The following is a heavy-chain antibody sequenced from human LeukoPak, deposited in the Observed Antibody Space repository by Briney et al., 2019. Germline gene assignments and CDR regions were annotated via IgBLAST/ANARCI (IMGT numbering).Heavy chain of an antibody. CDR2: INHSGST. J-gene: IGHJ3*02. D-gene: IGHD6-19*01. CDR1: GGSFSGYY. Sequence: PSETLSLTCAVYGGSFSGYYWSWIRQPPGKGLEWIGEINHSGSTNYNPSLKSRVTISVDKSKNQFSLKLSSVTAADTAVYYCARGYSSGWYKAFDIWGQGTMVTVSS. V-gene: IGHV4-34*01. CDR3: ARGYSSGWYKAFDI.